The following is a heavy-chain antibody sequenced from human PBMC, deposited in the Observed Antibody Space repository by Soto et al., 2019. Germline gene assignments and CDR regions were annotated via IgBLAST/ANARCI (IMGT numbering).Heavy chain of an antibody. Sequence: QVQLQESGPGLVKPSETLSLTCTVSGGSISSGNYYWTWIRQPPGKGLEWIGYMSYSGSSNYNPSLKSRISISIDTSKNQFSLNLSSVTAADTAVYYCARDNSVGVSLDSWGQGALVTVSS. CDR2: MSYSGSS. D-gene: IGHD2-21*01. J-gene: IGHJ4*02. CDR3: ARDNSVGVSLDS. V-gene: IGHV4-61*01. CDR1: GGSISSGNYY.